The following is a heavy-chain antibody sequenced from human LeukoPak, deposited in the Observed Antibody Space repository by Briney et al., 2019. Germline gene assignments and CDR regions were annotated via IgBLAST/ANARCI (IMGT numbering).Heavy chain of an antibody. CDR3: AREVALHAFDY. Sequence: SETLSLTCTVSGGSIRSYYWSWIRQPPGKGLEWIGYIYYSGSTNYNPSLKSRVTISVDTSKNQFSLKLSSVTAADTAVYYCAREVALHAFDYWGQGTLVTVSS. CDR1: GGSIRSYY. D-gene: IGHD5-12*01. V-gene: IGHV4-59*01. CDR2: IYYSGST. J-gene: IGHJ4*02.